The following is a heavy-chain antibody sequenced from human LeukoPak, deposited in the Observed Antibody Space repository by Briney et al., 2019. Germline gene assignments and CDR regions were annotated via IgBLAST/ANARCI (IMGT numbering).Heavy chain of an antibody. J-gene: IGHJ4*02. CDR1: GGSFSGYY. V-gene: IGHV4-59*01. CDR3: ARAGYGVFFDY. D-gene: IGHD4-17*01. Sequence: SETLSLTCAVYGGSFSGYYWSWIRQPPGKGLEWIGYIYYSGSTNYNPSLKSRVTISVDTSKNQFSLKLSSVTAAGTAVYYCARAGYGVFFDYWGQGTLVTVSS. CDR2: IYYSGST.